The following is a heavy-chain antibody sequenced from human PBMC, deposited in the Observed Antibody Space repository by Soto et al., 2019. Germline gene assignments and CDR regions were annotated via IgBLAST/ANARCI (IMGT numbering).Heavy chain of an antibody. D-gene: IGHD3-10*01. J-gene: IGHJ6*04. V-gene: IGHV3-74*01. CDR2: IDNAGTDS. CDR3: ARGWFGPDV. Sequence: EVQLVESGGGLVQPGGSLRLSCAASGFTLSGRSMHWVRQAPGKGLVWVSGIDNAGTDSTYADSVKGRFTSSRDNAKNMLDLQMNSLGVEDPAVYYCARGWFGPDVWGKGTTVTVSS. CDR1: GFTLSGRS.